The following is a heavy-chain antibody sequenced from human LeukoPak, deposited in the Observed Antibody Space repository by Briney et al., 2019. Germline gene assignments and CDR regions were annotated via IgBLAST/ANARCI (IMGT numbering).Heavy chain of an antibody. CDR2: IRYNGNNQ. D-gene: IGHD3-10*01. V-gene: IGHV3-30*02. CDR3: ARSLWFGDSNLDY. CDR1: GFTFNNYG. J-gene: IGHJ4*02. Sequence: PGGSLRLSCAASGFTFNNYGMHWVRQAPGKGLEWVAFIRYNGNNQYYADSLKGRFTISRDNAKNSLYLQMSSLRAEDTAMYYCARSLWFGDSNLDYWGQGTLVTVSS.